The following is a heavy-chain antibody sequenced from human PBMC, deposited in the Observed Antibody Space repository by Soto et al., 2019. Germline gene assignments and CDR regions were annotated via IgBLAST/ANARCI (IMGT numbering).Heavy chain of an antibody. CDR3: AREGYSGSYYVGYFDL. Sequence: EVQLVESGGDLVQPGGSLRLSCAASGFTFSDHYMDWVRQAPGKGLEWVGRTRNKANSYTTEYAASVKGRFTISRDDSQNSLFLQMNSLKTEDTAVYYCAREGYSGSYYVGYFDLWGRGTLVTVSS. V-gene: IGHV3-72*01. CDR1: GFTFSDHY. D-gene: IGHD1-26*01. J-gene: IGHJ2*01. CDR2: TRNKANSYTT.